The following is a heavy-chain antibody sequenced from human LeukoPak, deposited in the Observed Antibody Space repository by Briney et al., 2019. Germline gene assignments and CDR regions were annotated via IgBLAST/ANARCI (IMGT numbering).Heavy chain of an antibody. V-gene: IGHV4-34*01. D-gene: IGHD6-13*01. Sequence: SEILSLTCAVYGGSFSGYYWSWIRQPPGKGLEWIGEINHSGSTNYNPSLKSRVTISVDTSKNQFSLKLSSVTAADTAVYYCARPKIYSSSWPDAFDIWGQGTMVTVSS. CDR2: INHSGST. CDR3: ARPKIYSSSWPDAFDI. J-gene: IGHJ3*02. CDR1: GGSFSGYY.